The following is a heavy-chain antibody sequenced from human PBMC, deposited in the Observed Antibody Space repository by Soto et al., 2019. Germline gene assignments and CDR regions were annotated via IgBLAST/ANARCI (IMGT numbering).Heavy chain of an antibody. CDR1: GYTFTSYG. CDR3: ARVNRDIVVVPAAMSSNYYYYYYMDV. D-gene: IGHD2-2*01. J-gene: IGHJ6*03. Sequence: ASVKVSCKASGYTFTSYGISWVRQAPGQGLEWMGWISAYNGNTNYAQKLQGRVTMTTDTSTGTAYMELRSLRSDDTAVYYCARVNRDIVVVPAAMSSNYYYYYYMDVWGKGTTVTVSS. V-gene: IGHV1-18*01. CDR2: ISAYNGNT.